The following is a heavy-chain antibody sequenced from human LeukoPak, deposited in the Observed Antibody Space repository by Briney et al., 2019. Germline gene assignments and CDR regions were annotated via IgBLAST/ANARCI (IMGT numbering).Heavy chain of an antibody. Sequence: SETLSLTCTVSGYSISSGYYWGWIRQPPGKGLEWIGYIYYSGSTNYNPSLKSRVTISVDTSKNQFSLKLSSVTAADTAVYYCARDVGATYDAFDIWGQGTMVTVSS. J-gene: IGHJ3*02. CDR3: ARDVGATYDAFDI. CDR2: IYYSGST. CDR1: GYSISSGYY. D-gene: IGHD1-26*01. V-gene: IGHV4-38-2*02.